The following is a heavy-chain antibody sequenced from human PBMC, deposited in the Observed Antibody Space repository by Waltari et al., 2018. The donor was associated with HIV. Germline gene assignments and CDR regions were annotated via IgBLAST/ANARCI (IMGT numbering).Heavy chain of an antibody. CDR3: VKDMFGEYDY. D-gene: IGHD3-10*02. J-gene: IGHJ4*02. Sequence: EVQLVQSGGGLVQPGGSRRLSCAASGFSVSRYWMHWVCQIPGQGLVWVSRINPDGNTINYADSVRGRFTISRDYAKNTLYLQMNSLRDEDTAMYYCVKDMFGEYDYWGQGTLVTVSS. CDR1: GFSVSRYW. V-gene: IGHV3-74*01. CDR2: INPDGNTI.